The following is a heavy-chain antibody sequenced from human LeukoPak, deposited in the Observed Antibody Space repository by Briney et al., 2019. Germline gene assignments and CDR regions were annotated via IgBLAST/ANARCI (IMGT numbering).Heavy chain of an antibody. V-gene: IGHV3-33*05. Sequence: GSLRLSCAASGFTFSSYGMHWVRQAPGKGLEWVAVISYDGSNKYYADSVKGRFTISSDSSKNTLYLQMNSLRAEDTAIYYCARQLGEAYSAFDFWGQGTLVPVSS. CDR3: ARQLGEAYSAFDF. CDR2: ISYDGSNK. D-gene: IGHD2-15*01. J-gene: IGHJ4*02. CDR1: GFTFSSYG.